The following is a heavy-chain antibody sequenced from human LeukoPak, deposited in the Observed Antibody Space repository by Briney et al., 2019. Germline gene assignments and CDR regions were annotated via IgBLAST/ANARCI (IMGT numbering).Heavy chain of an antibody. D-gene: IGHD3-3*01. CDR2: TYYSGST. Sequence: SETLSLTCTVSGGSISSYYWSWIRQPPGKGLEWIGYTYYSGSTNYNPSLKSRVTISVDTSKNQFSLKLSSVTAADTAVYYCARSYYDFWSGYQSSRFDPWGQGTLVTVSS. CDR1: GGSISSYY. V-gene: IGHV4-59*01. J-gene: IGHJ5*02. CDR3: ARSYYDFWSGYQSSRFDP.